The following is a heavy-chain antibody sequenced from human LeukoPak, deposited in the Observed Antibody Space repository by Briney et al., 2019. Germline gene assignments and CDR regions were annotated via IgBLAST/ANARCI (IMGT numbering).Heavy chain of an antibody. CDR3: ARVRDFWSGHYNWFDP. Sequence: ASVKVSCKASGYTFTNYDISWVRQAPGQGLEWMGWISAYNGNTNYAQKVQGRVTMTTDRSTSSTYMELRSLRSDDTAVYYCARVRDFWSGHYNWFDPWGQGTLVTVSS. J-gene: IGHJ5*02. V-gene: IGHV1-18*01. CDR1: GYTFTNYD. D-gene: IGHD3-3*01. CDR2: ISAYNGNT.